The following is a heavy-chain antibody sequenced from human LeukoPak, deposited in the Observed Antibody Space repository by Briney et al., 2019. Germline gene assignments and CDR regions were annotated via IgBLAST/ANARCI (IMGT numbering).Heavy chain of an antibody. Sequence: SGGSLRLSCAASGFTFSTYTMNWVRQAPGKGLEWVSSISSSSTYTYYADSVKGRFTISRDNAKNTLYLQMNNLRAEDTAIYYCATDSYVSGSYYRLFYWGQGTLVTVSS. CDR1: GFTFSTYT. CDR2: ISSSSTYT. V-gene: IGHV3-21*01. CDR3: ATDSYVSGSYYRLFY. D-gene: IGHD3-10*01. J-gene: IGHJ4*02.